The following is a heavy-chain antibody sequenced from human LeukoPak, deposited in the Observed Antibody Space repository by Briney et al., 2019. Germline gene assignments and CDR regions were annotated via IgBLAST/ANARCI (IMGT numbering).Heavy chain of an antibody. D-gene: IGHD4-17*01. CDR3: ARDDQPLTATNSNWFDP. Sequence: GASVKVSCKASGYTFTSYGISWVRQAPGQGLEWMGWISAYNGNTNYAQKLQGRVTMTRDMSTSTVYMELSSLRSEDTALYYCARDDQPLTATNSNWFDPWGQGTLVTVSS. CDR1: GYTFTSYG. V-gene: IGHV1-18*01. J-gene: IGHJ5*02. CDR2: ISAYNGNT.